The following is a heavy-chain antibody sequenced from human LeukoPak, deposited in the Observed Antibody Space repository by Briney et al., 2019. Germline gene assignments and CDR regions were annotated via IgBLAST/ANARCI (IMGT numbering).Heavy chain of an antibody. J-gene: IGHJ4*02. D-gene: IGHD5-12*01. V-gene: IGHV3-23*01. CDR2: DICSSGST. Sequence: GGSLRLSCAASGFTLSNYAMNWVRHAPGKGLEWVSDDICSSGSTDYADSVKGRFTISRDNSKNTLYLEMNSLRAEDTAIYYCAKGGYDYIEIGYFDYWGQGTLVTVSS. CDR1: GFTLSNYA. CDR3: AKGGYDYIEIGYFDY.